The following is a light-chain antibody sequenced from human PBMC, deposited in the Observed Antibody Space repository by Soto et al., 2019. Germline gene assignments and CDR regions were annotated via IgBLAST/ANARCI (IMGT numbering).Light chain of an antibody. CDR2: AAS. CDR3: QQYNSYPLP. J-gene: IGKJ4*01. CDR1: QGIGNY. Sequence: DIQMTQSPSSLSASVGDRVTITCRASQGIGNYLAWFQQKPGKAPRSLIYAASSSQTGVPSKFSGSGSGTDFILTISSLQPEDSATYYCQQYNSYPLPFGGGTKVEIK. V-gene: IGKV1-16*02.